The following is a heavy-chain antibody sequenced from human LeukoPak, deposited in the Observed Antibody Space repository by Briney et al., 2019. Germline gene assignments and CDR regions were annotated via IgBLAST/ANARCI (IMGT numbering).Heavy chain of an antibody. CDR1: GYSFTSYW. V-gene: IGHV5-51*01. J-gene: IGHJ4*02. CDR3: ARGSSEEITMVRGVIVHFDY. CDR2: IYPGDSDT. Sequence: GESLKISCKGSGYSFTSYWIGWVRQMPGKGLEWMGIIYPGDSDTRYSPSFQGQVTISADKSISTAYLQWSSLKASDTAMYYCARGSSEEITMVRGVIVHFDYWGPGTLVTVSS. D-gene: IGHD3-10*01.